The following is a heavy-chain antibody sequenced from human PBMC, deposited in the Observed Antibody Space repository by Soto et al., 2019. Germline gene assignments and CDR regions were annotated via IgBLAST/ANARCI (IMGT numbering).Heavy chain of an antibody. CDR1: GGSVSSGRYY. J-gene: IGHJ5*02. CDR2: IYYTGTT. D-gene: IGHD3-10*01. Sequence: SETLSLTCTVSGGSVSSGRYYWSWMRQPPGKGLEWIGYIYYTGTTNYNPSLKTRFTISVDTSKNQFSLKVSSVTAADTAMYYCARDNSWDYGSGLMAWWFDPWGQGTLVTVSS. CDR3: ARDNSWDYGSGLMAWWFDP. V-gene: IGHV4-61*01.